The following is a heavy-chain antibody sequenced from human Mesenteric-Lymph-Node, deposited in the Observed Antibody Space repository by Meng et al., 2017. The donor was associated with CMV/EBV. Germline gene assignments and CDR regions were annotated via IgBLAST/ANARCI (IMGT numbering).Heavy chain of an antibody. CDR1: GFIFSNAW. V-gene: IGHV3-69-1*02. CDR3: ATDDYGGNPAY. D-gene: IGHD4-23*01. Sequence: SAASGFIFSNAWMNWVRQAPGKGLDWVSYIAISDAAYYADSVRGRFTISRDNTKNSLYLQMNSLRAEDTAVYYCATDDYGGNPAYWGQGTLVTVSS. CDR2: IAISDAA. J-gene: IGHJ4*02.